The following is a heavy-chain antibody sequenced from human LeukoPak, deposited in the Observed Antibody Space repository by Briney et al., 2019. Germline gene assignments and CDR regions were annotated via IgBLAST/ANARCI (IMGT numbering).Heavy chain of an antibody. Sequence: ASVKVSCKASGYTFTGYYMHWVRQAPGQGLEWMGWINPNSGGTNYAQKFQGRVTMTRDTSTSTVYMELSSLRSEDTAVYYCARPHACSSTSCFDWFDPWGQGTLVTVSS. J-gene: IGHJ5*02. CDR2: INPNSGGT. D-gene: IGHD2-2*01. V-gene: IGHV1-2*02. CDR1: GYTFTGYY. CDR3: ARPHACSSTSCFDWFDP.